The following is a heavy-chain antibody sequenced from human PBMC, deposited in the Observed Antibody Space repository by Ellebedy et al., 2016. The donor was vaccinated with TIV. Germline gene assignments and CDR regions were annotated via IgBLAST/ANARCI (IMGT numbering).Heavy chain of an antibody. V-gene: IGHV1-46*04. J-gene: IGHJ4*02. D-gene: IGHD3-10*01. CDR3: ARGGFGELPFDY. CDR2: ISPIDGIT. CDR1: GYTFTSYY. Sequence: AASVKVSCKASGYTFTSYYMHWVRQAPGQGLEWMGIISPIDGITNFAQKLQGRVTMTRDTSTSTVYMELSSLRSEDTAVYYCARGGFGELPFDYWGQGTLVTVSS.